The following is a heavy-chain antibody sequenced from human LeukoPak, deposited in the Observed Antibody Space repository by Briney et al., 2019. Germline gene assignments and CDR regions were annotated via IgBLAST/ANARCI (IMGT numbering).Heavy chain of an antibody. CDR1: GFTFSSCS. J-gene: IGHJ5*02. Sequence: GGSLRLSCAASGFTFSSCSMTWVRQAPGKGLEWVAVISYEGGTQHYADSVKGRFIISRDNPRNTLYLQMNILRTEDTAVYYCAKEGTPQVSTWYDLWGQGTLVTVSS. CDR3: AKEGTPQVSTWYDL. CDR2: ISYEGGTQ. V-gene: IGHV3-30*18. D-gene: IGHD3-10*01.